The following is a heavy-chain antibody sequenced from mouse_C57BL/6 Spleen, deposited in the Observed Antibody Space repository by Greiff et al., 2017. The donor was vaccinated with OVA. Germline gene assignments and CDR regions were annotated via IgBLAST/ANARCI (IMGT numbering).Heavy chain of an antibody. Sequence: QVQLQQPGAELVKPGASVKLSCKASGYTFTSYWMQWVKQRPGQGLEWIGEIDPSDSYTNYNQKFKGKATLTVDTSSSTAYMQLSSLTSEDSAVYYCARRPPDYWGQGTTLTVSS. J-gene: IGHJ2*01. V-gene: IGHV1-50*01. CDR2: IDPSDSYT. CDR1: GYTFTSYW. CDR3: ARRPPDY.